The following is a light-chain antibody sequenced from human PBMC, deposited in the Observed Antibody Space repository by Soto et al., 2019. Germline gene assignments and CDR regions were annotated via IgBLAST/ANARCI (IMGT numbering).Light chain of an antibody. CDR3: LYV. CDR1: SSDVGGYNY. CDR2: HVS. J-gene: IGLJ1*01. V-gene: IGLV2-14*03. Sequence: QSALTQPASVSGSPGQSITISCTGTSSDVGGYNYVSWYQQHPGKAPKLMIYHVSNRPSGVSNRFSGSKSGNTASLTISGLQAEDEADCSTLYVFGAGTKLTVL.